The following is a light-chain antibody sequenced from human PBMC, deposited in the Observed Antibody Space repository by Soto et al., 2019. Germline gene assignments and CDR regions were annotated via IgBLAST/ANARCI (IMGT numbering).Light chain of an antibody. V-gene: IGKV1-12*01. Sequence: DIQMTQSPSSVSASVGDRVTISCRASQGISSWVAWYQQKPGKAPQLLIYAASSLQSGVPSRFTGSGSGTDFTLTINSLQPEDFATYFCQQTNSFPLTFGGGTRVEI. CDR3: QQTNSFPLT. CDR1: QGISSW. CDR2: AAS. J-gene: IGKJ4*01.